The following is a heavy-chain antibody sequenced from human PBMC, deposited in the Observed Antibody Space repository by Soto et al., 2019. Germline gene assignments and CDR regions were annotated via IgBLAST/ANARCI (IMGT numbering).Heavy chain of an antibody. CDR2: ISAYNGNT. CDR1: GYTFTSYG. D-gene: IGHD2-8*01. J-gene: IGHJ6*02. CDR3: ARGGKYCTNSGCSFYGMEV. Sequence: QVQLVQSGAEVKKPGASVKVSCKASGYTFTSYGISWVRQAPGQGLEWMGWISAYNGNTNYAQKCQGRVTMTTDTSTSTAYMELRSLRSADTAVYYCARGGKYCTNSGCSFYGMEVWGQGTTVTVSS. V-gene: IGHV1-18*01.